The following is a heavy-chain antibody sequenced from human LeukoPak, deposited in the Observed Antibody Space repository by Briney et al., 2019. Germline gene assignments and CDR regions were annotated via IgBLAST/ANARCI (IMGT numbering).Heavy chain of an antibody. CDR2: ISRNGDTT. J-gene: IGHJ4*02. D-gene: IGHD6-19*01. CDR3: ARDSSGWYYFDY. V-gene: IGHV3-64*04. CDR1: GFTFSTFP. Sequence: GGSLRLSCSASGFTFSTFPMHWVRQAPGKGLEYFSAISRNGDTTYYADSVKGRFTISRDTSKSTLYLQMNSLRAEDTAVYYCARDSSGWYYFDYWGQGTLVTVSS.